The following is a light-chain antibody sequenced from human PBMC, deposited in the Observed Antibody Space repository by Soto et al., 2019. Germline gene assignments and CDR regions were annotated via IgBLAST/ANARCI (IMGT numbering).Light chain of an antibody. J-gene: IGKJ2*01. Sequence: VVLTQSPATLSLSPGERATLSCRTSLSVSVYLDWYQQKPGQAPRLLISDASNRATGIPARFSGSGSGTDFTLTISSLEPEDFAVYYCQQYRTSPPMYTFGQGTKLEIK. CDR3: QQYRTSPPMYT. V-gene: IGKV3-11*01. CDR2: DAS. CDR1: LSVSVY.